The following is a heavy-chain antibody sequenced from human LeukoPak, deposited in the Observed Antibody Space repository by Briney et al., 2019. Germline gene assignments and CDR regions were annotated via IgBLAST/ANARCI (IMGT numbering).Heavy chain of an antibody. CDR2: ISYDGSNK. J-gene: IGHJ5*02. D-gene: IGHD2-21*01. V-gene: IGHV3-30-3*01. CDR1: GFTFRSYA. CDR3: ARDRMGGLVGGGPLLRGPSNRFDP. Sequence: GGSLRLSCAASGFTFRSYAMHWVRQAPGKGLEWVAVISYDGSNKYYADSVKGRFTISRDNSKNTLYLQMNSLRAEDTAVYYCARDRMGGLVGGGPLLRGPSNRFDPWGQGTLVTVSS.